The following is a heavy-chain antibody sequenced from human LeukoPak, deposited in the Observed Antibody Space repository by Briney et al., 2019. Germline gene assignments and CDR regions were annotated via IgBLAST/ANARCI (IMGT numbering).Heavy chain of an antibody. D-gene: IGHD4-23*01. CDR3: ARVSLFDYGGNPPVDY. CDR2: ITSSGGNT. J-gene: IGHJ4*02. V-gene: IGHV3-23*01. CDR1: GFTFSTYA. Sequence: GGSLRLSCTASGFTFSTYAMNWVRQAPGKGLEWVSGITSSGGNTYYADSVKGRFTISRDNSKNTLYLQMNSLRAEDTAVYYCARVSLFDYGGNPPVDYWGQGTLVTVSS.